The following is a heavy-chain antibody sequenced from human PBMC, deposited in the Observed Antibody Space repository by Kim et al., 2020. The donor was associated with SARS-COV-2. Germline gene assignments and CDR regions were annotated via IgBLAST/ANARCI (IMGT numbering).Heavy chain of an antibody. CDR3: ARRMATYYFDY. J-gene: IGHJ4*02. CDR2: T. D-gene: IGHD5-12*01. V-gene: IGHV1-2*02. Sequence: TNYAQKFQGRVTMTRDTSSSTAYMELSRLRSDDTAVYYCARRMATYYFDYWGQGTLVTVSS.